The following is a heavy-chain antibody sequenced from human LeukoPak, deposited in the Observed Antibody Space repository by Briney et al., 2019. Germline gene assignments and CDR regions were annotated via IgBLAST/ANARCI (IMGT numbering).Heavy chain of an antibody. CDR2: IYHSGST. CDR1: GYSISSNYY. J-gene: IGHJ4*02. CDR3: ARSTAWSSDLISDY. Sequence: SETLSLTCTVSGYSISSNYYWGWIRQPPGKGLEWIGSIYHSGSTYYNPSLKSRVTISVDTSKNQFSLKLSSVTAADTAVYYCARSTAWSSDLISDYWGQGTLVTVSS. V-gene: IGHV4-38-2*02. D-gene: IGHD6-19*01.